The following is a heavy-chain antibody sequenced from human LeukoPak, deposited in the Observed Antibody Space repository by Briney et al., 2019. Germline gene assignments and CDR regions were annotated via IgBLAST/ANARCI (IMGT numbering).Heavy chain of an antibody. V-gene: IGHV3-15*01. D-gene: IGHD1-26*01. CDR3: TTSGSYYYYMDV. Sequence: GGSLRLSCAASGFTFSNAWMSWVREAPGKGLEWVGRIKSKTDGGTTDYAAPVKGRFTISRDDSKNTLYLQMNSLKTEDTAVYYCTTSGSYYYYMDVWGKGTTVTVSS. CDR1: GFTFSNAW. J-gene: IGHJ6*03. CDR2: IKSKTDGGTT.